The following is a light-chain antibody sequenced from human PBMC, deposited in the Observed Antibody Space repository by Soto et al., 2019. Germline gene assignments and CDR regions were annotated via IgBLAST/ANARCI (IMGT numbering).Light chain of an antibody. CDR3: QQYGSSLRT. CDR1: QSVSSNY. Sequence: EIVLTQSPGSLSLSPGERATLSCMASQSVSSNYLAWYQQKPGQAPRLLIYGASSRATGIPDRFSGSGSGTDFTLTISRLEPEDFAVYYCQQYGSSLRTFGQGTKVEIK. J-gene: IGKJ1*01. CDR2: GAS. V-gene: IGKV3-20*01.